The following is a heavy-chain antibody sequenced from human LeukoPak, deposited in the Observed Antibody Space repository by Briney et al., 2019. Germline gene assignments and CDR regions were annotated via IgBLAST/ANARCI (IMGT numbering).Heavy chain of an antibody. CDR2: INSDGSST. CDR3: ARVNYYDSSGYSPFDY. V-gene: IGHV3-74*01. J-gene: IGHJ4*02. D-gene: IGHD3-22*01. Sequence: PGGSLRLSCAASGFTFSSYWMHWVRQAPGKGLVWVSRINSDGSSTSYADSVKGRFTISRDNAKNTLYLQMNSLRAEDTAVYYCARVNYYDSSGYSPFDYWGQGTLVTVSS. CDR1: GFTFSSYW.